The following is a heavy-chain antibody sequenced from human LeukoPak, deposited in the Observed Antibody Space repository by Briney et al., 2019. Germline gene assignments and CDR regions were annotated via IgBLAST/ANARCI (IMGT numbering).Heavy chain of an antibody. J-gene: IGHJ4*02. CDR3: AKDTMVRGVIPDFDY. D-gene: IGHD3-10*01. V-gene: IGHV3-9*01. Sequence: CVDSVKGRFTISRDNAKNSLYLQMNSLRAEDTALYYCAKDTMVRGVIPDFDYWGQGTLVTVSS.